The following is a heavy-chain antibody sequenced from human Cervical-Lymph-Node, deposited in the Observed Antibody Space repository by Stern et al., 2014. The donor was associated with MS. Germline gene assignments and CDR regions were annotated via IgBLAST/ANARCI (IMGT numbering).Heavy chain of an antibody. CDR3: ARGSDT. J-gene: IGHJ5*02. CDR2: IKEDGSAA. D-gene: IGHD2-15*01. CDR1: GFTFSSSW. V-gene: IGHV3-7*01. Sequence: EQLGQSWGGLVQPGGSLRLSFAASGFTFSSSWMNWVRQAPGKGLEWVANIKEDGSAAYYVASVKGRFTISRDNSKNSLYLQMNSLRAEDTAVYYCARGSDTWGQGALVTGSS.